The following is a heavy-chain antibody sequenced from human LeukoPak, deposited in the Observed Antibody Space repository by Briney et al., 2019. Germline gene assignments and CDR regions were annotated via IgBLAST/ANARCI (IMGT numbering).Heavy chain of an antibody. Sequence: GGSLRLSCSASGFTFSSYAMHWVRQAPGKGLECVSAISSNGGSTYYADSVKGRFTISRDNSKNTLYLQMNSLSAEDTAVYYCARGPSRVGYYYGMDVWGKGTTVTVSS. D-gene: IGHD5-24*01. CDR2: ISSNGGST. J-gene: IGHJ6*04. CDR3: ARGPSRVGYYYGMDV. V-gene: IGHV3-64*04. CDR1: GFTFSSYA.